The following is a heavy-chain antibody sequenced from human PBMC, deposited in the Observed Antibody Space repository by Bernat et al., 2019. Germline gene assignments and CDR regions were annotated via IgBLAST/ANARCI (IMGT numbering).Heavy chain of an antibody. J-gene: IGHJ4*02. V-gene: IGHV6-1*01. Sequence: QVQLQQSGPGLVKPSQTLSLTCAISGDSVSSNSAAWNWIRQSPSRGLEWLGRTYYRSKWYNDYAVSVKSRITINPDTSKNQFSLKLSSVTAADTAVYYCARMYSSSWWLFDYWGQGTLVTVSS. CDR1: GDSVSSNSAA. CDR2: TYYRSKWYN. CDR3: ARMYSSSWWLFDY. D-gene: IGHD6-13*01.